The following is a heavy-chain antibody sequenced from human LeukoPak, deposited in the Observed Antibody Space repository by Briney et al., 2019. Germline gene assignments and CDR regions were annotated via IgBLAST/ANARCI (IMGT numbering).Heavy chain of an antibody. CDR2: ISAYNGNT. CDR1: GYTFTSYS. D-gene: IGHD3-10*01. CDR3: ARNSLIATPYYFDY. V-gene: IGHV1-18*01. J-gene: IGHJ4*02. Sequence: ASVTVSCTASGYTFTSYSINWVRQAPGQGLEWMGWISAYNGNTNYAQKLQDRVTMTTDTSTSTAYMEVRSLRSDDTAVYYCARNSLIATPYYFDYWGQGTLVTVSS.